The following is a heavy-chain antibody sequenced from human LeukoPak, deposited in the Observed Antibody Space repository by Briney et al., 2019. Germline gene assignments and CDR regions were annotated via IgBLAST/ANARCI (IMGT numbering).Heavy chain of an antibody. D-gene: IGHD3-10*01. Sequence: ASVKVSCKASGYTFTGYYMHWVRQAPGQGLEWMGWINPNSGGTNYAQKFQGRVTMTRDTSISTAYMELSRLRSDDTAVYYCARDDQYYYGSGSYWDLFGAFDIWGQGAMVTVSS. CDR3: ARDDQYYYGSGSYWDLFGAFDI. CDR2: INPNSGGT. V-gene: IGHV1-2*02. CDR1: GYTFTGYY. J-gene: IGHJ3*02.